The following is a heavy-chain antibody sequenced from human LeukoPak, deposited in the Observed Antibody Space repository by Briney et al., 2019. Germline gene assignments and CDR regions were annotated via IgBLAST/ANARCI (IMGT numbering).Heavy chain of an antibody. Sequence: GASVKVSWKASGYTFTSYDINWVRQAPGQGLEWMGWISGYNGYTNYAQKFQFRVTMTTDTSTSTAYMELRSLTSDDTAVYYCARDKAVTTELTQYFHHWGQGTLVTVSS. J-gene: IGHJ1*01. D-gene: IGHD4-11*01. CDR2: ISGYNGYT. V-gene: IGHV1-18*01. CDR1: GYTFTSYD. CDR3: ARDKAVTTELTQYFHH.